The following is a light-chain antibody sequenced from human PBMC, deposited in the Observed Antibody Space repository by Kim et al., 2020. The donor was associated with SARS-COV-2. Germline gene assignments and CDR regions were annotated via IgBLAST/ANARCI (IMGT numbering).Light chain of an antibody. J-gene: IGKJ5*01. Sequence: DIQMTQSPSSLSASVGDRVTISCRASQAISNHLAWFQQKPGKVPKSLIFAASTLQSGVPSRFSGSGSGTDFTLTISSLQPEDFATYYCQQYDSYPSTFGQGTRLEIK. CDR1: QAISNH. V-gene: IGKV1-16*01. CDR2: AAS. CDR3: QQYDSYPST.